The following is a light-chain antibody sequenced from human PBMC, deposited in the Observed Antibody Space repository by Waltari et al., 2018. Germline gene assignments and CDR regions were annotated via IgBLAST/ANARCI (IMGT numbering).Light chain of an antibody. CDR2: DVN. CDR1: RRDVGGPNY. CDR3: CSFAGGFTWV. V-gene: IGLV2-11*01. Sequence: QSALTQPRSMSGSPGQAVTISCSGTRRDVGGPNYVHWYQQHPGKAPKLVIYDVNNRPSGVPERFSGSKSGNTASLTISGLQSEDEADYYCCSFAGGFTWVFGEGTRLTVL. J-gene: IGLJ3*02.